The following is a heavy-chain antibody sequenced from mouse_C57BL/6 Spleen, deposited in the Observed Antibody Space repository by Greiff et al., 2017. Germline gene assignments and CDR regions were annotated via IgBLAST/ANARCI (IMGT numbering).Heavy chain of an antibody. CDR1: GYSITSGYY. D-gene: IGHD1-3*01. J-gene: IGHJ1*03. CDR3: AREDKGYFDV. Sequence: EVQLVESGPGLVKPSQSLSLTCSVTGYSITSGYYWNWIRQFPGNKLEWMGYISYDGSNNYNPSLKNQISITRDTSKNQFFLKLNSVTTEDTATYYCAREDKGYFDVWGTGTTVTVSS. CDR2: ISYDGSN. V-gene: IGHV3-6*01.